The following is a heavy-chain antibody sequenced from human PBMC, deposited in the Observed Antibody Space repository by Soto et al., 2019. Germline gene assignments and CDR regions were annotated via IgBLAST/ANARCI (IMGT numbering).Heavy chain of an antibody. CDR2: IYYTGST. V-gene: IGHV4-59*01. CDR3: NSLKTEDTAVYYCTTDERHEQQLVLRGFDP. D-gene: IGHD6-13*01. J-gene: IGHJ5*02. CDR1: GGSISSYY. Sequence: SETLSLTRSGSGGSISSYYWSWIRQPPGKGLEWIGYIYYTGSTNSNLSLKSRATISLDTSKNQFSLRLTSVSSVFRLYLQMNSLKTEDTAVYYCTTDERHEQQLVLRGFDPWGQGTLVTVSS.